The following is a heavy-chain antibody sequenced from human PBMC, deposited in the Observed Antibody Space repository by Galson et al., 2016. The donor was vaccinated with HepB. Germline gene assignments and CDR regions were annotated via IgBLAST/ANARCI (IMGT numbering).Heavy chain of an antibody. CDR1: GYNFIRFG. D-gene: IGHD3-3*01. V-gene: IGHV1-18*01. Sequence: SVKVSCKASGYNFIRFGISWVRQAPGQGLEWMGWINGHNGNTNYAQKLQGRVTMTTDTSTRTAYMELSSLRSDDTAVYYCARAGVSDFWSGYMGRYFDYWGQGTLVTVSS. J-gene: IGHJ4*02. CDR2: INGHNGNT. CDR3: ARAGVSDFWSGYMGRYFDY.